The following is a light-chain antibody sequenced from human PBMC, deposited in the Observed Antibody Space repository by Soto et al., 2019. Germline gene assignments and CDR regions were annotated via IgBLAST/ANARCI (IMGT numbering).Light chain of an antibody. J-gene: IGLJ1*01. CDR2: GNS. CDR1: SSNIGAGYD. CDR3: QSYDSSRSGSYV. V-gene: IGLV1-40*01. Sequence: QSVLTQPPSVSGAPGQRVTISCIGSSSNIGAGYDVHWYQQLPGTAPKLLIYGNSNRPSGVPDRFSGSKSGTSASLAITGLQAEDESDYYCQSYDSSRSGSYVFGTGTKLTVL.